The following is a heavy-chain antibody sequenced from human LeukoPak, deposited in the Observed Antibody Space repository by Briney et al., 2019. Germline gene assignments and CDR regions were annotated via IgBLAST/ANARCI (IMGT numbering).Heavy chain of an antibody. D-gene: IGHD6-13*01. Sequence: GASVKVSCKASGYTFTGYYMHWVRQAPGQGLEWMGWINPKSGGTNYAQKFQGRVTMTRDTSISTAYMEMSRLRSDDTAVYYCARTYSSSWYRYGYPSYYYYYYMDVWGKGTTVTVSS. J-gene: IGHJ6*03. V-gene: IGHV1-2*02. CDR1: GYTFTGYY. CDR2: INPKSGGT. CDR3: ARTYSSSWYRYGYPSYYYYYYMDV.